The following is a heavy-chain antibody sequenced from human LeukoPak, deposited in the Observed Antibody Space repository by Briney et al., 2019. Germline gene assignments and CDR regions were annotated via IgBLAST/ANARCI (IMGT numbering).Heavy chain of an antibody. CDR1: GCTFSSYE. J-gene: IGHJ4*02. CDR2: ISSSGSTI. CDR3: ARDGNWGFDY. V-gene: IGHV3-48*03. D-gene: IGHD7-27*01. Sequence: PGGSLRLSCAASGCTFSSYEMNWVRQAPGKGLEWVSYISSSGSTIYYADSVKGRFTISRDNAKNSLYLQMNSLRAEDTAVYYCARDGNWGFDYWGQGTLVTVSS.